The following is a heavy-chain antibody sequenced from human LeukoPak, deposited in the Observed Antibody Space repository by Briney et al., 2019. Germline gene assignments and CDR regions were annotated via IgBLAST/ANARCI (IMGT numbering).Heavy chain of an antibody. Sequence: GGSLRLSCTASGFPFIEYSMNWVRQAPGKGLEWISYIGIDSGNAKYADSVRGRFTISTDKAKNSLYLQMNSLRVEDTAVYYCARDHNYAFDNWGQGTLVSVAS. CDR3: ARDHNYAFDN. CDR1: GFPFIEYS. V-gene: IGHV3-48*01. D-gene: IGHD1-1*01. CDR2: IGIDSGNA. J-gene: IGHJ4*02.